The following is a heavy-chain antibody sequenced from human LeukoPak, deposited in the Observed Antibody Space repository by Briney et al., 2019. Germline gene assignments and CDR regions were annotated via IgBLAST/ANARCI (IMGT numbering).Heavy chain of an antibody. CDR3: ARDRFIGYCSSTSCYPFDY. CDR2: ISAYNGNT. V-gene: IGHV1-18*01. D-gene: IGHD2-2*01. CDR1: GGTFSSYA. Sequence: GAPVKVSCKASGGTFSSYAISWVRQAPGQGLEWMGWISAYNGNTNYAQKLQGRVTMTTDTSTSTAYMELRSLRSDDTAVYYCARDRFIGYCSSTSCYPFDYWGQGTLVTVSS. J-gene: IGHJ4*02.